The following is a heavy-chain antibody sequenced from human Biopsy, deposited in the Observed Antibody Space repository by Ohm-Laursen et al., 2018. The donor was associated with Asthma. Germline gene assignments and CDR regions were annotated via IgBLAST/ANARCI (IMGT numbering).Heavy chain of an antibody. J-gene: IGHJ6*02. D-gene: IGHD2-2*01. CDR1: GFTFSSYG. Sequence: SLRLSCAASGFTFSSYGMHWVRQAPGKGLEWVAVIWYDGSNKYYADSVKGRFTISRDDSKNTLYLQMNSLRAEDTAVYYCARGGLGYCSSTSCYQNYYCGMDVWGQGTTVTVSS. CDR3: ARGGLGYCSSTSCYQNYYCGMDV. CDR2: IWYDGSNK. V-gene: IGHV3-33*01.